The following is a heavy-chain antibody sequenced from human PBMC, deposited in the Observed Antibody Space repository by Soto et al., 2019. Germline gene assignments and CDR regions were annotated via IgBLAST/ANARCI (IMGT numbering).Heavy chain of an antibody. J-gene: IGHJ5*02. V-gene: IGHV4-4*07. CDR3: ARGVAFSNYRGTSNYLDP. D-gene: IGHD4-4*01. Sequence: SETLSLTCSLAGDPISPNYWSWIRQPAGKGLEWIGRIYCSGPTNYNPSLMGRVSMSVDTSLNDFYLKLNSVTAADTAVYYCARGVAFSNYRGTSNYLDPWRRGTLVTASS. CDR2: IYCSGPT. CDR1: GDPISPNY.